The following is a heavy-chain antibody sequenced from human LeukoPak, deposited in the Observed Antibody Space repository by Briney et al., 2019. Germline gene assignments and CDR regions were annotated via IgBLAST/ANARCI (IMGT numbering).Heavy chain of an antibody. J-gene: IGHJ4*02. Sequence: SGGSLRLSCAASRFTFSSYSMNWVRQAPGKGLEWVSSISSSSSYIYYADSVKGRFTISRDNAKNSLYLQMNSLRAEDTAVYYCARAGGSTADFDYWGQGTLVTVSS. CDR3: ARAGGSTADFDY. D-gene: IGHD3-16*01. CDR1: RFTFSSYS. V-gene: IGHV3-21*01. CDR2: ISSSSSYI.